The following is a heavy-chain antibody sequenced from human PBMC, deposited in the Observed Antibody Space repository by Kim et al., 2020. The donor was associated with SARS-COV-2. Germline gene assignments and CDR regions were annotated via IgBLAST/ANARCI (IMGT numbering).Heavy chain of an antibody. CDR2: IHPNSGGT. Sequence: ASVKVSCKASGYTFTDYYMHWVRQAPGQGLEWMGRIHPNSGGTNYAQKFQGRVTMTRDTSISTVYIELSRLRFDDTAVYYCARGEYYDTSGHYSPAEYFQHCGQGTLVTVSS. CDR1: GYTFTDYY. CDR3: ARGEYYDTSGHYSPAEYFQH. J-gene: IGHJ1*01. V-gene: IGHV1-2*06. D-gene: IGHD3-22*01.